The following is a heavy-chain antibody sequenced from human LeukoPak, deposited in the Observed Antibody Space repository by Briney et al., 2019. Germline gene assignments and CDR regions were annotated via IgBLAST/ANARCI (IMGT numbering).Heavy chain of an antibody. Sequence: SETLSLTCTVSGGSISSYYWSWIRQPPGKGLEWIGYIYYSGSTNYNPSLKSRVTISVDTSKNQFSLKLSSVTAADTAVYYCARHVGVRGVIKGVFDYWGQGTLVTVSS. CDR1: GGSISSYY. CDR3: ARHVGVRGVIKGVFDY. J-gene: IGHJ4*02. D-gene: IGHD3-10*01. CDR2: IYYSGST. V-gene: IGHV4-59*08.